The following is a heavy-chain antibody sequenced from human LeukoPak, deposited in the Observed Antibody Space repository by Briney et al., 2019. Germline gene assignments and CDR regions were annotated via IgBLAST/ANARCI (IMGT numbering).Heavy chain of an antibody. CDR2: IHYDGINK. Sequence: GGSLRISCAASGFTFSSYGMHWFRQAPGKGLEWVTFIHYDGINKYYTDSVKGRFAISRDISKNTLYLQMNSLRAEDTAVYFCAKASYSGYDPIDSWGQGTLVTVSS. CDR3: AKASYSGYDPIDS. J-gene: IGHJ4*02. CDR1: GFTFSSYG. V-gene: IGHV3-30*02. D-gene: IGHD5-12*01.